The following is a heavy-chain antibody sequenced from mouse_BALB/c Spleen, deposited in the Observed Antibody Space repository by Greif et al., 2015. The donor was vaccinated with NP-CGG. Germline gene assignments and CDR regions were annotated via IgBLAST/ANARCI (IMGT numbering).Heavy chain of an antibody. D-gene: IGHD2-1*01. CDR1: GFTFSDYY. CDR3: ARDHGNTGGAMDY. Sequence: EVKLMESGGGLVKPGGSLKLSCAASGFTFSDYYMCWVRQTPEKRLEWVATISDGGSYTYYPDSVKGRFTISRDNAKNNLYLQMSSLKSEDTAMYYCARDHGNTGGAMDYWGQGTSVTVSS. V-gene: IGHV5-4*02. J-gene: IGHJ4*01. CDR2: ISDGGSYT.